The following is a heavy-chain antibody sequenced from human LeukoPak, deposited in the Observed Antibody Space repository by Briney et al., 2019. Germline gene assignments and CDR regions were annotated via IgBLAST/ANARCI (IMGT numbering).Heavy chain of an antibody. CDR3: ARTPVGNFDY. V-gene: IGHV3-7*01. J-gene: IGHJ4*02. CDR1: RFTFSSYW. Sequence: GRSLRLSCAASRFTFSSYWMSWVRQAPGKGLEWVANIKQDGSEKYYVDSVKGRFTISRDNAKNSLYLQMNSLRAEDTAVYYCARTPVGNFDYWGQGTLVTVSS. CDR2: IKQDGSEK. D-gene: IGHD1-26*01.